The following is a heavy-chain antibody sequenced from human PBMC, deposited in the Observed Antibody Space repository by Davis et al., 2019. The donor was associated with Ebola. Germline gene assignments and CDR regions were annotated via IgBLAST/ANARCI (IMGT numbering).Heavy chain of an antibody. J-gene: IGHJ4*02. CDR2: IYYRGST. Sequence: MPSETLSLTCTVSGGSITSHSYYWALIRQPPGKGLEWIGSIYYRGSTYYNPSLKSRVTMSVDPSQSQFSLSLTSVTAADTAVYYCATLGRFCRGGICYSFDSWGQGTLVTVSS. D-gene: IGHD2-15*01. CDR3: ATLGRFCRGGICYSFDS. CDR1: GGSITSHSYY. V-gene: IGHV4-39*01.